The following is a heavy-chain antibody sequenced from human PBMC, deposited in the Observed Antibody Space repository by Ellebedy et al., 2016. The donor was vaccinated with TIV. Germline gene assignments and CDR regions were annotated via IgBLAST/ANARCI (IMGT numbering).Heavy chain of an antibody. CDR1: GFIFSSYA. D-gene: IGHD6-13*01. V-gene: IGHV3-23*01. J-gene: IGHJ4*02. CDR2: ISGSGGST. CDR3: ATPSYSSSWYVGY. Sequence: GESLKISXAASGFIFSSYAMSWVRQAPGKGLGWISAISGSGGSTYHADSVKGRFTISRDNSKNTLYLQMNSLRVEDTAVYYCATPSYSSSWYVGYWGQGTLVTVYS.